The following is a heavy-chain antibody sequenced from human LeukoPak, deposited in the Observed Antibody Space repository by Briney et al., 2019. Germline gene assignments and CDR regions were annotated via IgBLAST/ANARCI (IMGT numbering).Heavy chain of an antibody. J-gene: IGHJ5*02. Sequence: SGGSLRLSCAASGFSFITYNMNWVRQAPGKGLEWVSSISSTSSYIYYADSVKGRFTISRDNAKNSLYLQMNSLRAEDTAVYYCAKDSLNWFGESISWGQGTLVTVSS. CDR2: ISSTSSYI. V-gene: IGHV3-21*04. CDR1: GFSFITYN. D-gene: IGHD3-10*01. CDR3: AKDSLNWFGESIS.